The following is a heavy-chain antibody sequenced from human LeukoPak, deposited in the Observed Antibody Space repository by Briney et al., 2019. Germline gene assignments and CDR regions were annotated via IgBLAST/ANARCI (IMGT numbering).Heavy chain of an antibody. D-gene: IGHD2-15*01. V-gene: IGHV1-69*13. CDR1: GGTFSSYA. CDR2: IIPIFGTE. J-gene: IGHJ6*04. CDR3: ARGCSGGSCHNDYYYYGMDV. Sequence: SVKVSCKASGGTFSSYAISWVRQAPGQGLEWMGGIIPIFGTENYAQKFQGRVTITADESTSTAYMELSSLRSEDTAVYYCARGCSGGSCHNDYYYYGMDVWGKGTTVTVSS.